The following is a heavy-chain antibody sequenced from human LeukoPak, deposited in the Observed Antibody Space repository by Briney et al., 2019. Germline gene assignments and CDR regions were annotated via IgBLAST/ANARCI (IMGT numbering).Heavy chain of an antibody. V-gene: IGHV3-74*01. J-gene: IGHJ4*02. CDR2: INSDGSAT. CDR1: GFTFGSPW. CDR3: ARGTAGYHSSYFDY. D-gene: IGHD3-16*02. Sequence: PGGSLRLSCAASGFTFGSPWMHWVRQAPGKGLVWVSRINSDGSATAYADSVKGRFTISRDNAENTLYLQMNSLRAEDTAVYYCARGTAGYHSSYFDYRGQGTLVTVSS.